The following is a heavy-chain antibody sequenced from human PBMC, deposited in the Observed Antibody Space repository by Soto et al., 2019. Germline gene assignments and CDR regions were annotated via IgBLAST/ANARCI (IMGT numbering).Heavy chain of an antibody. CDR3: ARGVPPQPFGPDYYYYYYMDV. Sequence: GASVKGSCKASGYTFTRYDINRVRQATGQGPEWMGWMNPNSGNTGYAQKFQGRVTMTRNTSISTAYMELSSLRSEDTAVYYCARGVPPQPFGPDYYYYYYMDVWGKGTTVTVSS. J-gene: IGHJ6*03. CDR1: GYTFTRYD. CDR2: MNPNSGNT. V-gene: IGHV1-8*01. D-gene: IGHD3-16*01.